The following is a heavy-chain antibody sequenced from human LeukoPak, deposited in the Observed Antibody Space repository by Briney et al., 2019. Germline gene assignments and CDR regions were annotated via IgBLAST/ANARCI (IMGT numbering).Heavy chain of an antibody. CDR1: GYSINDGYY. CDR3: ARDLASLVGATPYYFDY. V-gene: IGHV4-38-2*02. D-gene: IGHD1-26*01. Sequence: SETLSLTCAVSGYSINDGYYWGWIRQPPGKGLEWIGSIYYSGSTYYNPSLKSRVTISVDTSKNQFSLKLSSVTAADTAVYYCARDLASLVGATPYYFDYWGQGTLVTVSS. J-gene: IGHJ4*02. CDR2: IYYSGST.